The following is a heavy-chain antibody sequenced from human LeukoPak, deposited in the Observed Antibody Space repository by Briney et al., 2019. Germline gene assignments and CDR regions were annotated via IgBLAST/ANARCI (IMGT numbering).Heavy chain of an antibody. CDR2: INHSGST. D-gene: IGHD3-10*01. V-gene: IGHV4-34*01. CDR1: GGSFSGYY. J-gene: IGHJ5*02. Sequence: PSETLSLTCAVYGGSFSGYYWSWIRQPPGKGLEWIGEINHSGSTNYNPSLKSRVTISVGTSKNQLSLKLSSVTAADTAVYYCARGSRLVRGVHNWFDPWGQGTLVTVSS. CDR3: ARGSRLVRGVHNWFDP.